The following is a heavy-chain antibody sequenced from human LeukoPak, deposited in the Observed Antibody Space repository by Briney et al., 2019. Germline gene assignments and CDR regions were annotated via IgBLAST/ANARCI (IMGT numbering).Heavy chain of an antibody. Sequence: SETLSLTCTVSGDSSSNSIYYWGWIRQPPGKGLEWIGSIYYSGSTYYNPSLKSRVTISVDTSKNQFSLKLSSVTAADTAVYYCARMGTVWVDYWGQGTLVTVSS. CDR1: GDSSSNSIYY. CDR2: IYYSGST. J-gene: IGHJ4*02. D-gene: IGHD3-16*01. V-gene: IGHV4-39*01. CDR3: ARMGTVWVDY.